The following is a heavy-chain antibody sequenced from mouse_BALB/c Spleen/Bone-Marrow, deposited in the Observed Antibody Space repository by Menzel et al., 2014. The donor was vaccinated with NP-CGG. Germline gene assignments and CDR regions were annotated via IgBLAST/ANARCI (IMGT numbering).Heavy chain of an antibody. CDR1: GYSFTNYY. Sequence: VQLQQSGAELVKPGASVKLSCKASGYSFTNYYMYWVKRRPGQGLEWIGEINPSNGDTNFNEKFKNKATLTVDKSSSTAYMQLSSLTSEDSAVYYCTRSNYGYWYFDVWGAGTTVTVSS. V-gene: IGHV1S81*02. J-gene: IGHJ1*01. CDR3: TRSNYGYWYFDV. D-gene: IGHD1-1*01. CDR2: INPSNGDT.